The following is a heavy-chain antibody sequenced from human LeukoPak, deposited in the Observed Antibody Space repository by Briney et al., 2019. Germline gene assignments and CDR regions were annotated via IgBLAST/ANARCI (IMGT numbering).Heavy chain of an antibody. D-gene: IGHD2-2*02. V-gene: IGHV1-58*02. CDR3: ATAATHGLYHFDY. CDR2: IVVGSGNT. Sequence: SVKVSCKASGFTFTTSAMQRVRQARGQRLEWIGWIVVGSGNTNYAQKFQERVTITRDMSTSTAYMYLSSLRSEDTAVYYCATAATHGLYHFDYWGQGTLVTVSS. J-gene: IGHJ4*02. CDR1: GFTFTTSA.